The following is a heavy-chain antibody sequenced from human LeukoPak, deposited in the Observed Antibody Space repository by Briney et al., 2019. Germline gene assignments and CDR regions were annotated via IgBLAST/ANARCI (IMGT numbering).Heavy chain of an antibody. D-gene: IGHD3-10*01. J-gene: IGHJ6*02. Sequence: ASVRVSCKVSGYTLTELSMHWVRQAPGKGLEWMGGFDPEDGETIYAQKFQGRVTMTEDTSTDTAYMELRSLRSEDTAVYYCATDLDGSGTKGIRYYGMDVWGQGTTVTVSS. CDR1: GYTLTELS. CDR3: ATDLDGSGTKGIRYYGMDV. CDR2: FDPEDGET. V-gene: IGHV1-24*01.